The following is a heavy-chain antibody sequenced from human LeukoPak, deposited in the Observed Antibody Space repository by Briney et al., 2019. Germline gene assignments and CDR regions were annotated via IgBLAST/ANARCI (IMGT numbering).Heavy chain of an antibody. CDR2: IYYSGST. J-gene: IGHJ4*02. CDR3: AREITIFGVVILDY. CDR1: GGSISSGGYY. V-gene: IGHV4-30-4*07. D-gene: IGHD3-3*01. Sequence: SQTLSLTCTVSGGSISSGGYYWSWVRQPPGKGLEWIGYIYYSGSTYYNPSLKSRVTISVDTSKNQFSLKLSSVTAADTAVYYCAREITIFGVVILDYWGQGTLVTVSS.